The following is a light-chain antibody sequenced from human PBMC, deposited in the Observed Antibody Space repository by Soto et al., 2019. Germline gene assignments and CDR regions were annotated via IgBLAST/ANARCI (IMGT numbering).Light chain of an antibody. Sequence: DIQMTQSPSSLSASVGARVHITCRASQSISSYLNWYQHRPGKAPKLLVYAASSLQSGVPSRFNGSESGTDFSLTITSLQPEDSATYYCQQSYNTPLTFGPGTKVDIK. CDR1: QSISSY. CDR3: QQSYNTPLT. CDR2: AAS. J-gene: IGKJ3*01. V-gene: IGKV1-39*01.